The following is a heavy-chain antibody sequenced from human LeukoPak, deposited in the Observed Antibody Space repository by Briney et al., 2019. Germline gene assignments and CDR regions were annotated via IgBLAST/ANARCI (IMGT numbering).Heavy chain of an antibody. V-gene: IGHV3-33*01. J-gene: IGHJ4*02. CDR3: ARESFEYSSSSGVDY. D-gene: IGHD6-6*01. Sequence: GGSLRLSCAASRFTFSSYGMHWVRQAPGKGLEWVAVIWYDGSNKYYADSVKGRFTISRDNSKNTLYLQMNSLRAEDTAVYYCARESFEYSSSSGVDYWGQGTLVTVSS. CDR1: RFTFSSYG. CDR2: IWYDGSNK.